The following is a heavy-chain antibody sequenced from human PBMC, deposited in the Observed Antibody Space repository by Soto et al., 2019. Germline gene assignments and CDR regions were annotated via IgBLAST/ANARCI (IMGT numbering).Heavy chain of an antibody. J-gene: IGHJ4*02. CDR3: ARGCGYSYGYDYFDY. V-gene: IGHV1-2*04. CDR2: INPNSGGT. CDR1: GYTFTGYY. D-gene: IGHD5-18*01. Sequence: ASVKVSCKASGYTFTGYYMHWVRQAPGQGLEWMGWINPNSGGTNYAQKFQGWVTMTRDTSISTAYMELSRLRSDDTAVYYCARGCGYSYGYDYFDYWGQGTMVTV.